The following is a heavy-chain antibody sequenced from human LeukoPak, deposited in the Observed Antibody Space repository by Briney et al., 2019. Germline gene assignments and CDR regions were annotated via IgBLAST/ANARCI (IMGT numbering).Heavy chain of an antibody. CDR1: GFTFSSYW. D-gene: IGHD6-13*01. V-gene: IGHV3-7*01. J-gene: IGHJ4*02. Sequence: GGSLRLSCAASGFTFSSYWMSWVRQAPGKGLEWVANIKQDGSEKYYVDSVKGRFTISRDNAKNSLYLQMNSLRAEDTAIYYCARVGTAEGTLEDYWGQGTLVTVSS. CDR2: IKQDGSEK. CDR3: ARVGTAEGTLEDY.